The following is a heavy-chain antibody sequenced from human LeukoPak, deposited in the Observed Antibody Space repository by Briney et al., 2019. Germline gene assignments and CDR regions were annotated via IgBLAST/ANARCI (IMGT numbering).Heavy chain of an antibody. CDR1: GGSISSYY. V-gene: IGHV4-59*12. D-gene: IGHD6-13*01. CDR3: ARDSIGISAVGTN. Sequence: SETLSLTCTVSGGSISSYYWSWIRQPPGKGLEWIGHIYYSGSTNYNPSLKSRVTISIDTSKNQVSLKLSSVTAADTAIYYCARDSIGISAVGTNWGQGTLVTVSS. CDR2: IYYSGST. J-gene: IGHJ4*02.